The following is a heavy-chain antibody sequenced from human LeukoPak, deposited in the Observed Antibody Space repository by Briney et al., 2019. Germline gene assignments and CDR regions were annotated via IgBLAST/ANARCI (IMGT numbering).Heavy chain of an antibody. J-gene: IGHJ4*02. V-gene: IGHV3-66*01. Sequence: PGGSLRLSCAASGFTVSSNYMSWVRQAPGKGLEWVSVIYSGGSTYYADSVKGRFTISRDNSKNSLYLQMNSLRAEDTALYYCARDGVAGKVGEFDYWGQGTLVTVSS. CDR2: IYSGGST. CDR3: ARDGVAGKVGEFDY. CDR1: GFTVSSNY. D-gene: IGHD1-26*01.